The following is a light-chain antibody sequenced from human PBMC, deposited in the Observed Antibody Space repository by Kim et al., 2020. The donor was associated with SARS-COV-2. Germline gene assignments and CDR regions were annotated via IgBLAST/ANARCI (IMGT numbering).Light chain of an antibody. J-gene: IGLJ3*02. CDR1: AYEY. CDR3: GSYTGTRML. CDR2: DVS. V-gene: IGLV2-14*01. Sequence: AYEYISWYQHHPDKAPKLMIYDVSERPSGVSNRFSGSKSGNTASLTISGLLAEDEADYYCGSYTGTRMLFGGGTQLTVL.